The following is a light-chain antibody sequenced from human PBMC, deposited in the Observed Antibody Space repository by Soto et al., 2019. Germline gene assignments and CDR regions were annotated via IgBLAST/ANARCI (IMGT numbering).Light chain of an antibody. CDR2: AAS. CDR1: QSVGRN. CDR3: QEYSKWPLFT. V-gene: IGKV3-15*01. Sequence: EIVVTQSPGILSVSPGDRATLSCRASQSVGRNLAWYQQKPGQAPTLLIYAASTRATGLPARFSGSGSGTDFPVTISRLQSEDFAVYYCQEYSKWPLFTFGPGTRVDIK. J-gene: IGKJ3*01.